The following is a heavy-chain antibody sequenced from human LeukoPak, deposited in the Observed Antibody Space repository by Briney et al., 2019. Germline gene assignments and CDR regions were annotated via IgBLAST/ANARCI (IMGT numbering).Heavy chain of an antibody. Sequence: ASVKVSCKASGYTFTSYYMHWVRQAPGQGLEWMGIINPSGGSTSYAQKFQGRVTMTRDTSTSTVYVELSSLRSEDTALYYCARDPGNFDWLLRDAFDIWGQGTMVTVSS. J-gene: IGHJ3*02. V-gene: IGHV1-46*01. CDR1: GYTFTSYY. CDR2: INPSGGST. D-gene: IGHD3-9*01. CDR3: ARDPGNFDWLLRDAFDI.